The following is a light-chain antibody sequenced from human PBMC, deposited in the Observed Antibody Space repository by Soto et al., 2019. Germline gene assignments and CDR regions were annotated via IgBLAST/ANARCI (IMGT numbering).Light chain of an antibody. J-gene: IGKJ3*01. V-gene: IGKV1-27*01. Sequence: DIQMTQSPTSLSASVGDRVTITCRASQDIRNFVAWYQQKPWKAPKLLIYAASTLQSGVPSRFRGSGSGTDFTLTINSLQPEAVATYSCQKYSSVPVFGPGTKVEIK. CDR1: QDIRNF. CDR3: QKYSSVPV. CDR2: AAS.